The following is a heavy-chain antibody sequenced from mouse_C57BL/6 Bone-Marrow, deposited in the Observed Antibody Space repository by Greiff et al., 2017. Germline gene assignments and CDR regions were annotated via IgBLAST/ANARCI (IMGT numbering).Heavy chain of an antibody. J-gene: IGHJ3*01. D-gene: IGHD2-1*01. Sequence: EVKLVESGAELVKPGASVKLSCTASGFNIKDYYMHWVKQRTEQGLEWIGRIDPEDGETKYAPKFQGKATITADTSSNTAYLQLSSLTSEDTAVYYCARSPYGNYRFAYWGQGTLVTVSA. CDR1: GFNIKDYY. CDR2: IDPEDGET. V-gene: IGHV14-2*01. CDR3: ARSPYGNYRFAY.